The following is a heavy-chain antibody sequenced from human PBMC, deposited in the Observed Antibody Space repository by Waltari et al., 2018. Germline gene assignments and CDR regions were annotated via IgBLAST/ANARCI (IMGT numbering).Heavy chain of an antibody. D-gene: IGHD2-2*01. CDR1: GGSFSGYY. Sequence: QVQLQQWGAGLLKPSETLSLTCAVYGGSFSGYYWSWLRQPPGKGLEWIGEINHSGSTNYNPSLKSRVTISVDTSKNQFSLKLSSVTAADTAVYYCASSGKYQLLARSGYFQHWGQGTLVTVSS. CDR2: INHSGST. V-gene: IGHV4-34*01. CDR3: ASSGKYQLLARSGYFQH. J-gene: IGHJ1*01.